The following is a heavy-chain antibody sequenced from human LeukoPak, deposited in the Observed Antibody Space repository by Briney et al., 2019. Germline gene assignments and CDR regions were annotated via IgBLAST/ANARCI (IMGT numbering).Heavy chain of an antibody. CDR3: ARDQRWELIWWFDP. Sequence: GASVKVSCKASGGTFSSYAISWVRQAPGQGLEWMGGIIPIFGTANYAQKLQGRVTMTTDTSTSTAYMELRSLRSDDTAVYYCARDQRWELIWWFDPWGQGTLVTVSS. CDR1: GGTFSSYA. D-gene: IGHD1-26*01. CDR2: IIPIFGTA. J-gene: IGHJ5*02. V-gene: IGHV1-69*05.